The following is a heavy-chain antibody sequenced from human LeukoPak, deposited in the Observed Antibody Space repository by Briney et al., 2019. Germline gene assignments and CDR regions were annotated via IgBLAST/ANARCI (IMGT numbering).Heavy chain of an antibody. J-gene: IGHJ4*02. V-gene: IGHV3-48*01. Sequence: GGSLRLSCAASGFTFSSYSMNWVRQAPGKGLEWVSYISSSSTIYYADSVKGRFTISRDNAKNSLYLQMNSLRAEDTAVYYCAREGPDYWGQGTLVTVSS. CDR1: GFTFSSYS. CDR2: ISSSSTI. CDR3: AREGPDY.